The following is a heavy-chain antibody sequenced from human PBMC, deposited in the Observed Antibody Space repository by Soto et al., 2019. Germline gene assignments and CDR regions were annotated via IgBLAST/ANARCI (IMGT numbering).Heavy chain of an antibody. D-gene: IGHD2-8*01. J-gene: IGHJ4*02. CDR1: GFTFRNNV. CDR3: AKNGLDNSPSAIDS. CDR2: ITGSGRDT. Sequence: GGSLRLSCAASGFTFRNNVLSWVRQAPGKGLDWVSGITGSGRDTYYADSVKGRFTISRDNSKNMVFLQMSSLRAEDTALYYCAKNGLDNSPSAIDSWGPGTLVTVSS. V-gene: IGHV3-23*01.